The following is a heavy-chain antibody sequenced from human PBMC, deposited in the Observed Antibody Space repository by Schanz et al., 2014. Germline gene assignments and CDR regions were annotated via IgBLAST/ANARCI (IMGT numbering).Heavy chain of an antibody. J-gene: IGHJ1*01. CDR1: GFTFSDHF. CDR2: IWYDGSNK. D-gene: IGHD2-2*01. V-gene: IGHV3-33*08. Sequence: VKLVESGGGLVQPGGSLRLSCAASGFTFSDHFMDWVRQAPGKGPEWVAIIWYDGSNKYYADSVKGRFTISRDNAKNSLYLQMNSLRAEDTALYYCARDTAQSCIGPSCFEYFQHWGQGALVTVSS. CDR3: ARDTAQSCIGPSCFEYFQH.